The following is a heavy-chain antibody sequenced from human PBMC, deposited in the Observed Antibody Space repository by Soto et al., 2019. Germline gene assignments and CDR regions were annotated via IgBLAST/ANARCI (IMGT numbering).Heavy chain of an antibody. CDR2: ISHDGSSQ. CDR1: GFTFSNYG. J-gene: IGHJ6*03. CDR3: AKDVNTYYYYNYMDV. V-gene: IGHV3-30*18. Sequence: HPGGSLRLSCAVSGFTFSNYGMHWVRQAPGKGLEWVTFISHDGSSQYYADSVKGRFTISRDSSKNTVYLQMNSLRAEDTALYYCAKDVNTYYYYNYMDVWGKGTTVTLSS.